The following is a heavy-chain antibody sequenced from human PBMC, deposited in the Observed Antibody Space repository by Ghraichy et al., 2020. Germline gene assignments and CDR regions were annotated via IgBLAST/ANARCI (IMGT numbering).Heavy chain of an antibody. D-gene: IGHD2-2*02. J-gene: IGHJ6*02. CDR3: ARIVVVPAAIDTHYYYGMDV. CDR2: INHSGST. V-gene: IGHV4-34*01. Sequence: SETLSLTCAVYGGSFSGYYWSWIRQPPGKGLEWIGEINHSGSTNYNPSLKSRVTISVDTSKNQFSLKLSSVTAADTAVYYCARIVVVPAAIDTHYYYGMDVWGQGTTVTVSS. CDR1: GGSFSGYY.